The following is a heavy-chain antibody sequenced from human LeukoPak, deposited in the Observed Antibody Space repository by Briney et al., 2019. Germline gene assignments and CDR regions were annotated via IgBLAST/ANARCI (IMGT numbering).Heavy chain of an antibody. CDR1: GGSISSYY. Sequence: PSETLSLTCTVSGGSISSYYWSWIRQPPGKGLEWIGYIYYSGSTNYNPSLNSRVTISVDTSKNQFSLKLSSVTAADTAVYYCARESRSPGIAAAGSYSAGFDIWGQGTMVTVSS. V-gene: IGHV4-59*01. CDR2: IYYSGST. D-gene: IGHD6-13*01. CDR3: ARESRSPGIAAAGSYSAGFDI. J-gene: IGHJ3*02.